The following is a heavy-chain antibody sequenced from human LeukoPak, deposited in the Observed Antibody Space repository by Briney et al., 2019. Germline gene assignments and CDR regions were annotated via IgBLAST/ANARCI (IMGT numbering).Heavy chain of an antibody. CDR2: INWNGGST. V-gene: IGHV3-20*04. J-gene: IGHJ3*02. CDR1: GFTFDDYG. D-gene: IGHD3-22*01. CDR3: AGGYDSSGYYYHAFDI. Sequence: GGSLRLSCAASGFTFDDYGMSWGRQAPGKGLEWVSGINWNGGSTGYADSVKGRFTISRDNAKNSLYLQMNSLRAEDTALYYCAGGYDSSGYYYHAFDIWGQGTMVTVSS.